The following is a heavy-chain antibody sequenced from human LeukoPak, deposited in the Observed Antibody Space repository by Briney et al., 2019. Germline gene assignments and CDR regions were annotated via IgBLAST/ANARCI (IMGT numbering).Heavy chain of an antibody. Sequence: SETLSLTCTVSGGSISSYYWSWIRQPPGKGLEWIGYIYYSGSTNYNPSLKSRVTISVDTSKNQFSLKLSSVTAADTAVYYCASARGYCSGGSCFVYGMDVWGQGTTVTVSS. CDR3: ASARGYCSGGSCFVYGMDV. J-gene: IGHJ6*02. D-gene: IGHD2-15*01. V-gene: IGHV4-59*01. CDR1: GGSISSYY. CDR2: IYYSGST.